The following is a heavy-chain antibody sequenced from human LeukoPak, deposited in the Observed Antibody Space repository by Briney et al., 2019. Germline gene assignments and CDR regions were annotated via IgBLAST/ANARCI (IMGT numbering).Heavy chain of an antibody. J-gene: IGHJ4*02. Sequence: ASVKVSCKASGYTFTSYYLHWVRQAPGQGLEWMGIINPTGYTTSYAQKFQGRVTMTRDTSTSTVYMELSSLRSEDTAVYYCAKPYQVGPPNYINYWGQGTLVTVSS. D-gene: IGHD1-26*01. CDR2: INPTGYTT. CDR1: GYTFTSYY. CDR3: AKPYQVGPPNYINY. V-gene: IGHV1-46*01.